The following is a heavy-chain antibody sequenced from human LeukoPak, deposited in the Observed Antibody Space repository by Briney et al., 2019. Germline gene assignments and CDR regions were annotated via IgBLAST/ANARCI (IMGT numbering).Heavy chain of an antibody. V-gene: IGHV3-23*01. J-gene: IGHJ5*02. CDR3: ASIPSYYGDYT. Sequence: GGSLRLSCAASGFTFSSYAMSWVRQAPGKGLEWVSAISGSGGSTYYADSVKGRFTISRDNSKNTLYLQMNSLRAEDTAVYDCASIPSYYGDYTWGQGTLVTVSS. CDR1: GFTFSSYA. D-gene: IGHD4-17*01. CDR2: ISGSGGST.